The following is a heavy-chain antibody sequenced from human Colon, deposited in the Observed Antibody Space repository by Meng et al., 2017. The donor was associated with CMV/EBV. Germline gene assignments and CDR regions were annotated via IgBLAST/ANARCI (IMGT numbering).Heavy chain of an antibody. CDR3: AGDPGLPNGMDV. Sequence: GGSLRLSCAASGFTFTSHWMHWVRQPPGKGLVWVSRINGDGLNTTYADSVKGRFSISRDNSKNTLYLQMNSLRADDTAAYYCAGDPGLPNGMDVWGQGTTVTVSS. CDR1: GFTFTSHW. D-gene: IGHD4-11*01. V-gene: IGHV3-74*01. CDR2: INGDGLNT. J-gene: IGHJ6*02.